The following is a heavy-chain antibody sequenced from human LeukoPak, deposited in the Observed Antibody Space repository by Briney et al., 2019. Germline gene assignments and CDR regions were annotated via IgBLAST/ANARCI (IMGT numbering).Heavy chain of an antibody. CDR2: ISYDGSKK. V-gene: IGHV3-30*03. D-gene: IGHD3-22*01. Sequence: GRSLRLSCAASGFIFSSYGMHWVRQAPSEGLEWVAVISYDGSKKYYADSVKGRFTISRDNSKNTLYLQMNSLRAEDTAVYYCAGDSSGYPADYWGQGTLVTVSS. J-gene: IGHJ4*02. CDR3: AGDSSGYPADY. CDR1: GFIFSSYG.